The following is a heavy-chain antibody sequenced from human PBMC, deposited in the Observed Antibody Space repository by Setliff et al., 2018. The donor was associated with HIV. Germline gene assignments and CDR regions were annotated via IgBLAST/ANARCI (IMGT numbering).Heavy chain of an antibody. J-gene: IGHJ4*02. V-gene: IGHV4-34*01. Sequence: PSETLSLTCAVYGGSFSEYYWSWIRQSPGKGLEWIGEINHSGSTHYNPPLKSRATISVDTSKNQFSLKLTSVTAADTAIYYCARGVNFDYWGQGTQVTVSS. CDR3: ARGVNFDY. CDR1: GGSFSEYY. CDR2: INHSGST.